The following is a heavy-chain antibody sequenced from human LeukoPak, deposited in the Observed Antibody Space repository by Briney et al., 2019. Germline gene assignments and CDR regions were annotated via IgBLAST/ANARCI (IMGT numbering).Heavy chain of an antibody. CDR3: ARESYDYGSASYYLFDF. Sequence: GXSLRLSCAASGFTYSRFWMSWVRQVPGKGLEWVANTNQDGSDKYYVDSVKDRFTISRDNARNSLYLQMDSLRAEDTALYYCARESYDYGSASYYLFDFWGQGTLVSVSS. D-gene: IGHD3-10*01. V-gene: IGHV3-7*01. CDR2: TNQDGSDK. J-gene: IGHJ4*02. CDR1: GFTYSRFW.